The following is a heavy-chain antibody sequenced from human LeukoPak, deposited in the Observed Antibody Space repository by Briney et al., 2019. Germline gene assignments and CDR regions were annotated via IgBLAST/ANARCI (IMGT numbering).Heavy chain of an antibody. Sequence: ASVTVSCKASGYTFTSYDINWVRQATGQGLEWMGWMNPNSGNTGYAQKFQGRVTMTRNTSISTAYMELNSLRSEDTAVYYCARGYCSGGSCYSDYGDYFSGWFDPWGQGTLVTVSS. CDR2: MNPNSGNT. D-gene: IGHD2-15*01. CDR3: ARGYCSGGSCYSDYGDYFSGWFDP. J-gene: IGHJ5*02. V-gene: IGHV1-8*01. CDR1: GYTFTSYD.